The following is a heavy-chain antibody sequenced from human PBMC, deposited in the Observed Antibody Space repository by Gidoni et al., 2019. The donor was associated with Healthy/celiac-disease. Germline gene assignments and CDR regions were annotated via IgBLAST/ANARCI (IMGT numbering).Heavy chain of an antibody. CDR3: ARKGIGYDSSGYYPGAVDY. J-gene: IGHJ4*02. D-gene: IGHD3-22*01. CDR2: ISSSSSYI. Sequence: EVQLLESGGGLVKPGGSLRLSCAASGFTFSSYSMNWVRQAPGKGLEWVSSISSSSSYIYYADSVKGRFNISRDNDKNSLYLQMNSLRAEDTAVYYCARKGIGYDSSGYYPGAVDYWGQGTLVTVSS. V-gene: IGHV3-21*01. CDR1: GFTFSSYS.